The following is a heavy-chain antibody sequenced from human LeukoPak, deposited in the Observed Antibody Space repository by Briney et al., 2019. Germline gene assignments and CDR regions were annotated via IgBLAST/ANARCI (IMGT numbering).Heavy chain of an antibody. D-gene: IGHD3-10*01. V-gene: IGHV4-4*07. CDR1: GDSISSYY. CDR3: ARHQIPYYGSGVNWFDP. J-gene: IGHJ5*02. Sequence: SETLSLTCSVSGDSISSYYWSWIRQPAGKGLEWIGRIYTSGSTTYNPSLKSRVTMSVDTSKNQFSLKLSSVTAADTAVYYCARHQIPYYGSGVNWFDPWGQGTLVTVSS. CDR2: IYTSGST.